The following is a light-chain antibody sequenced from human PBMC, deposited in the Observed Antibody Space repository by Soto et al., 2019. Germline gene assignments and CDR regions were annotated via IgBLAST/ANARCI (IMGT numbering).Light chain of an antibody. CDR1: SSDVGTYNY. Sequence: QSALTQPVSVSGSPGQSITISCTGSSSDVGTYNYVSWYQQHPGKAPKLIIYDVSDRPSGVSNRFSGSKSGNTASLTISRLQAEDEADYYCTSYTDITGLDVVFGGGTKLTVL. CDR3: TSYTDITGLDVV. V-gene: IGLV2-14*03. CDR2: DVS. J-gene: IGLJ2*01.